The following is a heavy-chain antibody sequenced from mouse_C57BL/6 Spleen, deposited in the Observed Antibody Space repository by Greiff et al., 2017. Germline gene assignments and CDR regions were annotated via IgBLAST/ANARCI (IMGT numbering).Heavy chain of an antibody. CDR2: ISSGSSTI. Sequence: EVQLVESGGGLVKPEGSLKLSCAASGFTFSDYGMHWVRQAPEKGLEWVAYISSGSSTINYADTVKGRFTISRDNAKNTLFLQMTSLRSEDTAMYYCAKRNYGSSYAMDYWGQGTSVTVSS. J-gene: IGHJ4*01. CDR3: AKRNYGSSYAMDY. CDR1: GFTFSDYG. V-gene: IGHV5-17*01. D-gene: IGHD1-1*01.